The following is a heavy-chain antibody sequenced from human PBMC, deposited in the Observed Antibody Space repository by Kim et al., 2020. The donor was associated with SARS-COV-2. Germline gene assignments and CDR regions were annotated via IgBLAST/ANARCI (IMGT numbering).Heavy chain of an antibody. V-gene: IGHV1-69*04. CDR1: GGTFSSYA. J-gene: IGHJ6*02. CDR2: IIPILGIA. CDR3: ASGVWDIVVVPAANGMDV. D-gene: IGHD2-2*01. Sequence: SVKVSCKASGGTFSSYAISWVRQAPGQGLEWMGRIIPILGIANYAQKFQGRVTITADKSTSTAYMELSSLRSEDTAVYYCASGVWDIVVVPAANGMDVWGQGTTVTVSS.